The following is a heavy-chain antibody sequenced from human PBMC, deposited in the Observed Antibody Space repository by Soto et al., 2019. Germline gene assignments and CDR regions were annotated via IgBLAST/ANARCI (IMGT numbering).Heavy chain of an antibody. V-gene: IGHV3-23*01. Sequence: GGSLRLSCAASGFTFSSYAMSWVRQATGKGLEWVSAISGSGGSTYYADSVKGRFTISRDNSKNTLYLQMNSLRAEDTAVYYCAKWAPGPISSTEYCGGDCYSLHYYYYYGMDVWGQGTTVTVSS. CDR1: GFTFSSYA. CDR2: ISGSGGST. J-gene: IGHJ6*02. CDR3: AKWAPGPISSTEYCGGDCYSLHYYYYYGMDV. D-gene: IGHD2-21*02.